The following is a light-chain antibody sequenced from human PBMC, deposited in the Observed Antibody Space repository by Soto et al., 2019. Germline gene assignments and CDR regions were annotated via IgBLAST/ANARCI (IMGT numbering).Light chain of an antibody. CDR2: NNN. J-gene: IGLJ1*01. CDR3: AAWDDSLNGYV. Sequence: QSVLPQPPSASGTPVQRVTISCSGGSSNIGTNAVNWYQQLPGTAPKLLIYNNNQRPSGVPDRFSGSKSGTSASLAISGLQSEDEADYYCAAWDDSLNGYVFGTGTKVTVL. CDR1: SSNIGTNA. V-gene: IGLV1-44*01.